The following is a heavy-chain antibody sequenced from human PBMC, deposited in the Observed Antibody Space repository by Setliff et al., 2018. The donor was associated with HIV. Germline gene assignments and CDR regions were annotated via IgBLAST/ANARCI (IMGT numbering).Heavy chain of an antibody. CDR1: GYTLADFD. J-gene: IGHJ3*02. Sequence: ASVKVSCKASGYTLADFDIYWMRQASGQGLEWLGWINPKSGNTAYAQSFQGRVTLTTNTAISTVDMELSSLSSEGTAVYYCTRWIVGSSNIFAFDIWGQGTLVTVSS. CDR2: INPKSGNT. D-gene: IGHD1-26*01. CDR3: TRWIVGSSNIFAFDI. V-gene: IGHV1-8*01.